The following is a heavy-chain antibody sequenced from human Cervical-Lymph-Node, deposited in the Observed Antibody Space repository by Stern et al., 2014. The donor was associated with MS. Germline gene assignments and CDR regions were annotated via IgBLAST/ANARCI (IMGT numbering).Heavy chain of an antibody. V-gene: IGHV1-58*01. J-gene: IGHJ4*02. D-gene: IGHD3-22*01. CDR3: AADLQWLDRIY. CDR1: GFTFTSSA. Sequence: QLVESGPEVKKPGTSVKVSCKASGFTFTSSAVQWVRQAPGQRLEWIGWIVVGSGNTNYAQKFQERVTITRDMSTSTAYMELSSLRSEDTAVYYCAADLQWLDRIYWGQGTLVTVSS. CDR2: IVVGSGNT.